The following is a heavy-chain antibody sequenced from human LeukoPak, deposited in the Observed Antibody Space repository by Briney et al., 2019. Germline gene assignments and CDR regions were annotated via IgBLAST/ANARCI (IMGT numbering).Heavy chain of an antibody. Sequence: ASVKVSCKASGYTFTGYYVHWVRQAPGQGLEWMGWINPNSGGTNYAQKFQGRVTMTRDTSISTAYVELSRLRSDDTAVYYCARGSSSWTNWFDPWGQGTLVTVSS. J-gene: IGHJ5*02. D-gene: IGHD6-13*01. CDR3: ARGSSSWTNWFDP. V-gene: IGHV1-2*02. CDR1: GYTFTGYY. CDR2: INPNSGGT.